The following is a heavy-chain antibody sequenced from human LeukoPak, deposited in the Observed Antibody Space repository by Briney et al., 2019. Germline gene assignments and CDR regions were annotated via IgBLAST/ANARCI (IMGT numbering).Heavy chain of an antibody. CDR2: ISSSSSTI. Sequence: GGSLRLSCAASGFTFSSYSMNWVRQAPGKGLEWVSYISSSSSTIYYADSVKGRFTISRDNAKNSLYLQMNSLRDEDTAVYYCAREKYAHIVVVTANDYWGQGTLVTVSS. CDR1: GFTFSSYS. V-gene: IGHV3-48*02. CDR3: AREKYAHIVVVTANDY. J-gene: IGHJ4*02. D-gene: IGHD2-21*02.